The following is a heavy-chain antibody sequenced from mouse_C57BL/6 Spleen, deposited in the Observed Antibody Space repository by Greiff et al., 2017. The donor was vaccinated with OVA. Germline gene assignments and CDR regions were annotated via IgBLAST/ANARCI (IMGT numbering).Heavy chain of an antibody. J-gene: IGHJ4*01. V-gene: IGHV1-81*01. CDR3: ASQIKGYMDF. Sequence: VQLQQSGAELARPGASVKLSCKASGYTFTRSGISWVQQRPGKGLEWIGEIYPGGGNTYYNEKFKGKATLTADKSSSTAYMELRSLTSEDSAVSFCASQIKGYMDFWGPGTSVTVSS. CDR1: GYTFTRSG. CDR2: IYPGGGNT. D-gene: IGHD2-4*01.